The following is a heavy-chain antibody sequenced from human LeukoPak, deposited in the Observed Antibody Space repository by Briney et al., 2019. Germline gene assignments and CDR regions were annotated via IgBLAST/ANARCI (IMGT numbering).Heavy chain of an antibody. CDR3: ARDKMGATFDY. CDR2: MSYDGSNK. J-gene: IGHJ4*02. V-gene: IGHV3-30-3*01. CDR1: GFTFSSYA. D-gene: IGHD1-26*01. Sequence: GRSLRLSCAASGFTFSSYAMHWVRQAPGKGLEWVAVMSYDGSNKYYADSVKGRFTISRDNSKNTLYLQMNSLRAEDTAVYYCARDKMGATFDYWGQGTLVTVSS.